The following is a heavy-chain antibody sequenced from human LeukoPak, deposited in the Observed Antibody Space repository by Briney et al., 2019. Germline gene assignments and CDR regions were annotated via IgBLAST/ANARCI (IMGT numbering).Heavy chain of an antibody. Sequence: PGGSLRLSCAASGFTFSSYAMSWVRQAPGKGLEWVSSISASGGSTYYADSVKGRFTTSRDNSNNTLYLQMNSLRAEDTAVYYCAKGRYDSSGYYLDFWGQGTLVTVSS. CDR3: AKGRYDSSGYYLDF. CDR2: ISASGGST. D-gene: IGHD3-22*01. CDR1: GFTFSSYA. J-gene: IGHJ4*02. V-gene: IGHV3-23*01.